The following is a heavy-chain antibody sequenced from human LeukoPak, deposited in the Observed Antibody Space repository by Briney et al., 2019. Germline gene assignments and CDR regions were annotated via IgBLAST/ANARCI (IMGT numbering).Heavy chain of an antibody. CDR2: IYSGGNT. J-gene: IGHJ6*02. CDR3: ARDTEGYIYGYYYYGMDV. Sequence: GGSLRLSCAASGFTVSSNYMSWVRQAPGKGLEWVSVIYSGGNTYYADSVKGRFTISRDDSKNSLYLQMNSLRNDDTALYYCARDTEGYIYGYYYYGMDVWGQGTTVTVSS. D-gene: IGHD5-18*01. CDR1: GFTVSSNY. V-gene: IGHV3-53*05.